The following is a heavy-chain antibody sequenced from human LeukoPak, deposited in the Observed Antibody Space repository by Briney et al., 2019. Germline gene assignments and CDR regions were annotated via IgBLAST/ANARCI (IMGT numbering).Heavy chain of an antibody. V-gene: IGHV4-39*07. CDR1: GVSISSSSYY. J-gene: IGHJ4*02. D-gene: IGHD2-15*01. CDR2: IYSSGST. Sequence: SATLSLTCSCSGVSISSSSYYWGWIRQPPGKGLEWLGRIYSSGSTYYHPTLKSRVTISVDTSKNQFSLKLSSVTAADTAVYYCASYLLGYCSGGSCYSDYFDYWGQGTLVTVSS. CDR3: ASYLLGYCSGGSCYSDYFDY.